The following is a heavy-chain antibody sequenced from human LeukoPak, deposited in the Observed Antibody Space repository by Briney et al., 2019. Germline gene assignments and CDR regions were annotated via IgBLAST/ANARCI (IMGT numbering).Heavy chain of an antibody. D-gene: IGHD2-21*01. CDR3: ARYSGGGVHDY. CDR2: INPNSGGT. V-gene: IGHV1-2*02. J-gene: IGHJ4*02. Sequence: ASVKVSCKASGYIFIGYYLHWMRQAPGQGLEWMGWINPNSGGTKYAQNFQGRVTMTRDTSISTAYMELSRLRFDDTALYYCARYSGGGVHDYWGQGTLVTVSS. CDR1: GYIFIGYY.